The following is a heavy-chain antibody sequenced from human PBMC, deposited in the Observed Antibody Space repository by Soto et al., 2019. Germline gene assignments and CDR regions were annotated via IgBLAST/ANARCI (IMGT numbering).Heavy chain of an antibody. D-gene: IGHD4-17*01. CDR1: GGSISSSSYY. V-gene: IGHV4-39*01. CDR3: ARPTVVTPSAFDI. CDR2: IYYSGST. J-gene: IGHJ3*02. Sequence: SETLSLTCTVSGGSISSSSYYWGWIRQPPGKGLEWIGSIYYSGSTYYNPSLKSRATISVDTSKNQFSLKLSSVTAADTAVYYCARPTVVTPSAFDIWGQGTMVTVSS.